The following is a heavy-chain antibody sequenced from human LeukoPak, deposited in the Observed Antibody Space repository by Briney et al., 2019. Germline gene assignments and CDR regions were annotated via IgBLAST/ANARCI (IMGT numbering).Heavy chain of an antibody. Sequence: PSETLSLTCTVSGGSISNYYWSWIRQPPGKGLEWIGYIFYSGSTNYNPSLKSRVTISVDTSKKQFSLKLSSVTAADTAVYYCARCIGYSSSWYIDYWGQGTLVTVSS. V-gene: IGHV4-59*08. CDR3: ARCIGYSSSWYIDY. CDR2: IFYSGST. CDR1: GGSISNYY. J-gene: IGHJ4*02. D-gene: IGHD6-13*01.